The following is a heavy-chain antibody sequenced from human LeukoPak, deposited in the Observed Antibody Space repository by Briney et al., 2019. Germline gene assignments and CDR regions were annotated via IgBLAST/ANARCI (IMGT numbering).Heavy chain of an antibody. CDR1: GGSFSGYY. CDR3: ARVRKQQLVRYYMDV. CDR2: INHSGST. D-gene: IGHD6-13*01. V-gene: IGHV4-34*01. Sequence: PSETLSLTCAVSGGSFSGYYWSWIRQPPGKGLEWIGEINHSGSTNYNPSLKSRVTISVDTSKNQFSLKLSSVTAADTAVYYCARVRKQQLVRYYMDVWGKGTTVTVSS. J-gene: IGHJ6*03.